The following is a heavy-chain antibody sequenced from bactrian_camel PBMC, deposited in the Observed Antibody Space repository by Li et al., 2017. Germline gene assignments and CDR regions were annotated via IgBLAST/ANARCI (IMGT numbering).Heavy chain of an antibody. D-gene: IGHD6*01. J-gene: IGHJ6*01. Sequence: VQLVESGGGLVQPGGSLRLSCATSGFTFSSNAMNWVRQAPGKGLEWVSIITPSGDRTYYIDSVKGRFSISRDNAKNTVYLQMNSLKPEDTAMYYCAATYGRRCRAGGDFGYWGQGTQVTVS. CDR3: AATYGRRCRAGGDFGY. V-gene: IGHV3S1*01. CDR1: GFTFSSNA. CDR2: ITPSGDRT.